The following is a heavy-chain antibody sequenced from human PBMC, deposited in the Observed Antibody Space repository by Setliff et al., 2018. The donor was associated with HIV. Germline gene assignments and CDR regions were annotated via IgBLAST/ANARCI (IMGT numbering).Heavy chain of an antibody. CDR3: ARSLDYSGSGSYYVGWFDS. J-gene: IGHJ5*01. D-gene: IGHD3-10*01. CDR2: IYSSGST. CDR1: GGSISKYF. V-gene: IGHV4-4*07. Sequence: PSETLSLTCTVSGGSISKYFWSWIRQSAEKGLEWIGRIYSSGSTNQNPSLKSRVSMSVDTSKSQFSLNLSSVTAADTAVYYCARSLDYSGSGSYYVGWFDSWGQGTLVTVSS.